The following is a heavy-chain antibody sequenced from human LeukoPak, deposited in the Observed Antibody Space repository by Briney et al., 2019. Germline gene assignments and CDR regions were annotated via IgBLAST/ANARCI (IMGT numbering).Heavy chain of an antibody. CDR3: ARVATMVRVPLDALDI. CDR1: GFTFSSYS. Sequence: PGGSLRLSCAASGFTFSSYSMNWVRQAPGKGLEWVSSISSSSSYTYYADSMKGRFTISRDNAKNSLYLQMNSLRAEDTAVYYCARVATMVRVPLDALDIWGQGTMVSVSS. V-gene: IGHV3-21*01. J-gene: IGHJ3*02. D-gene: IGHD3-10*01. CDR2: ISSSSSYT.